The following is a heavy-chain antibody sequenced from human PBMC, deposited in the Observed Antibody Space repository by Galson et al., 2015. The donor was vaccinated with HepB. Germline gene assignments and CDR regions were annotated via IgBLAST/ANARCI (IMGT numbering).Heavy chain of an antibody. CDR2: IYYSGST. Sequence: ETLSLTCTVSGGSISSSSYYWGWIRQPPGKGLEWIGSIYYSGSTYYNPSLKSRVTISADTSKNQFSLKLSSVTAADTAAYYCARDRDILTDYYSARFDYWGQGTLVTVSS. CDR1: GGSISSSSYY. J-gene: IGHJ4*02. D-gene: IGHD3-9*01. V-gene: IGHV4-39*07. CDR3: ARDRDILTDYYSARFDY.